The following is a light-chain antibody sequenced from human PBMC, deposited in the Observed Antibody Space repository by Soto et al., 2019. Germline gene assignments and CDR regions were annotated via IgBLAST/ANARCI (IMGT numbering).Light chain of an antibody. CDR2: KAS. CDR1: QSISSW. J-gene: IGKJ1*01. V-gene: IGKV1-5*03. Sequence: DIQMTQSPSTLSASVGDRVTITCRASQSISSWLAWYQQKPGKAPKLLIYKASSLEGGVPSRFSGSGSGTDFTLTISSLQPGDFATYYCQQYDTYWTFGQGTKVDI. CDR3: QQYDTYWT.